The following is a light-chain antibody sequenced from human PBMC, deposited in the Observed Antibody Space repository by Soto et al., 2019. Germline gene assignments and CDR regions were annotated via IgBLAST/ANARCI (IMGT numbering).Light chain of an antibody. CDR1: SGSVSTSYY. J-gene: IGLJ2*01. Sequence: QAVVTQEPSFSVSPGGTVTLTCGLSSGSVSTSYYPSWYQQTPGQAPRTLIYSTNTRSSGVPDRFSGSILENRAALTITGAQADDESDYYCVLYMRSGISVFGGGTQLTVL. CDR2: STN. CDR3: VLYMRSGISV. V-gene: IGLV8-61*01.